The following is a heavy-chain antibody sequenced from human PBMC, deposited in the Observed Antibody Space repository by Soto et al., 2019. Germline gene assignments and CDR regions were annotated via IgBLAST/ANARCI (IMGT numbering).Heavy chain of an antibody. CDR3: ARGSRATGTTS. J-gene: IGHJ5*02. Sequence: TSETLSLTCTVSGGSISSYYWSWIRQPPGKGLEWIGYIYYSGSTNYNPSLKSRVTISVDTSKNQFSLKLSSVTAADTAVYYCARGSRATGTTSWGQGTLVTVSS. CDR1: GGSISSYY. D-gene: IGHD1-1*01. CDR2: IYYSGST. V-gene: IGHV4-59*01.